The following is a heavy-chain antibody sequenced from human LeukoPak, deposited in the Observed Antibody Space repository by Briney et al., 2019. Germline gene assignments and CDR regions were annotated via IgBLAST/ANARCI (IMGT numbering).Heavy chain of an antibody. CDR3: ASLWDDGY. D-gene: IGHD1-1*01. CDR1: GFSFSSSW. CDR2: IKQDGSKK. Sequence: GGSLRLSCAASGFSFSSSWMTWVRQAPGKGLEWVATIKQDGSKKFYVNSVKGRFTISRDNTKDSLYLQMNSLRADDTAVYYCASLWDDGYWGQGTLVTVSS. V-gene: IGHV3-7*02. J-gene: IGHJ4*02.